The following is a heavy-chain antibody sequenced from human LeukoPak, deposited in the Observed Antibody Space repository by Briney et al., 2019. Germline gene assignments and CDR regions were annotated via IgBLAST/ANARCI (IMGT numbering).Heavy chain of an antibody. J-gene: IGHJ4*02. CDR3: AREEMATIPAYYFDY. Sequence: GSSVKVSCKASGGTFSSYAISWVRQAPGQGLEWMGRIIPIFGTANYAQKFQGRVTITTDESTSTAYMELSSLRSEDTAVYYCAREEMATIPAYYFDYWGQGTLVTVSS. V-gene: IGHV1-69*05. D-gene: IGHD5-24*01. CDR1: GGTFSSYA. CDR2: IIPIFGTA.